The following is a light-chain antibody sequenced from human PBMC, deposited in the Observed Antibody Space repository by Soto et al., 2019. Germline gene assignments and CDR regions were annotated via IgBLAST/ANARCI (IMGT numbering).Light chain of an antibody. V-gene: IGKV3-15*01. J-gene: IGKJ4*01. CDR1: QSVGSN. CDR2: GAS. Sequence: EVVMTQSPATLSVAPGERATLSCRASQSVGSNLAWYQQKPGQAPRLLIYGASTRATGFPARFSGSGSGTEFTLTINNLQSEDFAVYYCQQYNAWPLTFGGGTKVEIK. CDR3: QQYNAWPLT.